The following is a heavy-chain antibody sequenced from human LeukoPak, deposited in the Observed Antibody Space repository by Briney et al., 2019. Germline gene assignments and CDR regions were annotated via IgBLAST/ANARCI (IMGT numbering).Heavy chain of an antibody. CDR2: ISGSGGST. J-gene: IGHJ6*02. CDR3: AKDRPQLRYFDWSEDYGMDV. D-gene: IGHD3-9*01. V-gene: IGHV3-23*01. Sequence: PGGSLRLSCAASGFTFSSYAMSWVRQAPGKGLEWVSAISGSGGSTYYADSVKGRFTISRDNSKNTLYLQMNSLRAEDTAVYYCAKDRPQLRYFDWSEDYGMDVWGQGTTVTVPS. CDR1: GFTFSSYA.